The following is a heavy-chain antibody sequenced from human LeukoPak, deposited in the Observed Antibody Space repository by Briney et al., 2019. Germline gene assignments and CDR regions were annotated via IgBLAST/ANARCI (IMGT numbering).Heavy chain of an antibody. V-gene: IGHV4-4*07. J-gene: IGHJ4*02. Sequence: SETLSLTCTVSGGSVNSYYLSWIRQPAGKTLEWIGRIYDGGSTNYNPSLKSRVTISVDTSKNQFSLKLSSVTAADTAVYYCARGEGGQWVTHAYWGQGTLVTVSS. CDR1: GGSVNSYY. D-gene: IGHD4-23*01. CDR2: IYDGGST. CDR3: ARGEGGQWVTHAY.